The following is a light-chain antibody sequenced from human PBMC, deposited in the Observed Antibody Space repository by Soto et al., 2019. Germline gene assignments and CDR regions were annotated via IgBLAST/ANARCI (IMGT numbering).Light chain of an antibody. Sequence: EIVLTQSPGTLSLSPGERATLSCRASQSVSSSYLAWYQQKPGQAPRLLIYGASSRATGIPDRFSGSGSGTDFTLTISRLEPEDIAVYYCQQSGSSLYTFGQGTKLEIK. J-gene: IGKJ2*01. V-gene: IGKV3-20*01. CDR3: QQSGSSLYT. CDR1: QSVSSSY. CDR2: GAS.